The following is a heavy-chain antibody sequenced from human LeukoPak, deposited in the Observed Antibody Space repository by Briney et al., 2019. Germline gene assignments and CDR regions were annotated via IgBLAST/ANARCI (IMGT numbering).Heavy chain of an antibody. CDR2: INPNSGGT. Sequence: ASVKVSCKASGYTFTGYYIHWVRQAPGQGLEWMGWINPNSGGTNYPQKFQGRVTMTRDTSISTAYMELSRLRSDDTAVYYCARDCGYYDSSGYHRIAFDIWGQGTMVTVSS. CDR1: GYTFTGYY. V-gene: IGHV1-2*02. J-gene: IGHJ3*02. D-gene: IGHD3-22*01. CDR3: ARDCGYYDSSGYHRIAFDI.